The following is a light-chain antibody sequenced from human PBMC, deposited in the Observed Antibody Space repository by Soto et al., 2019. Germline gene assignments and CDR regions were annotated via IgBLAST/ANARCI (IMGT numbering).Light chain of an antibody. CDR1: QSVDIN. CDR2: GAS. V-gene: IGKV3-15*01. J-gene: IGKJ2*02. Sequence: EIVMTQSPATLSVSPGERVTLSCRASQSVDINLAWFQQKPGQAPRLLIYGASTRPTGIPARFSGSGSGTEFTLTISSLPYEDLAVYYCQQYHTWCTFGQGTELEIK. CDR3: QQYHTWCT.